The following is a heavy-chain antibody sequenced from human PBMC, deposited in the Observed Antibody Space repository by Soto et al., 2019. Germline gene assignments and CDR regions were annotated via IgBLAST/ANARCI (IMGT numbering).Heavy chain of an antibody. CDR3: ARGSNYYGSGSYSDGMDV. CDR1: GYTFTSYD. Sequence: QVQLVQSGAEVKKPGASVKVSCKASGYTFTSYDINWVRQATGQGLEWMGWMNPNSGNTGYAQKFQGRVTMTRNTSISTAYMELSSLRSGDTAVYYCARGSNYYGSGSYSDGMDVWGQGTTVTVSS. D-gene: IGHD3-10*01. CDR2: MNPNSGNT. J-gene: IGHJ6*02. V-gene: IGHV1-8*01.